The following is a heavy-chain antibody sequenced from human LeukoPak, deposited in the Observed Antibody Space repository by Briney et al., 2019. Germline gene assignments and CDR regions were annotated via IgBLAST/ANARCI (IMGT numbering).Heavy chain of an antibody. V-gene: IGHV3-7*01. CDR1: GFTFSSQW. CDR2: VNQGGTEK. CDR3: AREHYFYYMDG. J-gene: IGHJ6*03. Sequence: GGSLRLSCAASGFTFSSQWMSWVRQAPGKGLEWVANVNQGGTEKYYVDSVKGRFTISRDNAENSLYLQMNSLRAEDTAVYCCAREHYFYYMDGWGKGTTVTVSS.